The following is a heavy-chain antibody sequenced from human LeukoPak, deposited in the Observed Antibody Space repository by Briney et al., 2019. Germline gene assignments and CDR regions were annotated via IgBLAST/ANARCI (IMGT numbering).Heavy chain of an antibody. Sequence: GGSLNPACAASGFTFSSNGMHWSRQAPGKGLEWVAFIRYDGSNKYYADSVKGRFTISRDNSKNTLYLQMNSLRAEDTAVYYCASSGVYGSGSYPLYYYYYHGMDVWGQGTTVTVSS. V-gene: IGHV3-30*02. CDR3: ASSGVYGSGSYPLYYYYYHGMDV. D-gene: IGHD3-10*01. CDR1: GFTFSSNG. J-gene: IGHJ6*02. CDR2: IRYDGSNK.